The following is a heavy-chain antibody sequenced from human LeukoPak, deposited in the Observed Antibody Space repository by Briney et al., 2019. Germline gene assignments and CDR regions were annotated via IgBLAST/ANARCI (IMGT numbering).Heavy chain of an antibody. CDR1: GYSFTSYW. D-gene: IGHD3-10*01. J-gene: IGHJ5*02. V-gene: IGHV5-51*01. Sequence: GESLKISCKGSGYSFTSYWIGWVRQMPGKGLEWMGIVNPGDSDTRYSPSFQGQVTISADKSISTAYLQWSSLRASDTAMYYCARDGSGSYYTPSWFDPWGQGTLVTVSS. CDR2: VNPGDSDT. CDR3: ARDGSGSYYTPSWFDP.